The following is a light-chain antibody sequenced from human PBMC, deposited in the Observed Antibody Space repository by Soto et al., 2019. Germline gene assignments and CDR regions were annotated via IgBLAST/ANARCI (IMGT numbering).Light chain of an antibody. V-gene: IGKV1-17*01. J-gene: IGKJ4*01. CDR1: QGIGND. CDR3: LQHNTYPLT. Sequence: DIQMTQSPSSLSASLGDRVTITCRASQGIGNDLNWYQQKPGKAPKRLISTTSNLQNGVPSRFSGSGSGTEFTLTITSLQPEDFATYYCLQHNTYPLTFGGGTKV. CDR2: TTS.